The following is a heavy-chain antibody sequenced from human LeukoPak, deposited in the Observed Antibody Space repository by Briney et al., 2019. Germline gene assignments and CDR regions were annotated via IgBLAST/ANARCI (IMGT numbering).Heavy chain of an antibody. D-gene: IGHD2-2*01. Sequence: PSETLSLTCTVSGGSISSSSYYWGWIRQPPGKGLEWIGSIYYSGSTYYNPSLKSRVTISVDTSKNQFSLKLSSVTAADTVVYYCARKESSIELGGWFDPWGQGILVTVSS. J-gene: IGHJ5*02. V-gene: IGHV4-39*01. CDR3: ARKESSIELGGWFDP. CDR2: IYYSGST. CDR1: GGSISSSSYY.